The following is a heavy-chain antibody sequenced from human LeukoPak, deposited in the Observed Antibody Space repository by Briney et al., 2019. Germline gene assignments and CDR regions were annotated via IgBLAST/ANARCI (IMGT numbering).Heavy chain of an antibody. Sequence: GGSLRLSCSASGFTFSDYAMHWVRQAPGKGLEWVAVISYDGSNKYYAGSVKGRFSISRDNSKNTVYLQMNSLRAEDTALYYCARDRWDSCSGTSCSFFDYWGQGTLVTVSS. D-gene: IGHD2-2*01. CDR3: ARDRWDSCSGTSCSFFDY. CDR2: ISYDGSNK. J-gene: IGHJ4*02. CDR1: GFTFSDYA. V-gene: IGHV3-30*04.